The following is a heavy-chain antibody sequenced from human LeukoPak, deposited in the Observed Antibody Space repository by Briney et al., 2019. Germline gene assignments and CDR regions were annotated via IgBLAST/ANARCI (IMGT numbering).Heavy chain of an antibody. D-gene: IGHD2-2*01. CDR2: INHSGST. CDR3: AREGDPIVVVPAAIAAFDI. Sequence: SETLSLTCAVYGGSLSGYYWSWIRQPPGKGLEWIGEINHSGSTNYNPSLKSRVTISVDTSKNQFSLKLSSVTAADTAVYYCAREGDPIVVVPAAIAAFDIWGQGKMVTVSS. CDR1: GGSLSGYY. J-gene: IGHJ3*02. V-gene: IGHV4-34*01.